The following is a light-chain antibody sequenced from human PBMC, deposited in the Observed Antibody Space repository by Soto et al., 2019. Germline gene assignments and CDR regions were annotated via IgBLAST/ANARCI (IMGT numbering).Light chain of an antibody. CDR2: GAS. CDR3: QQYSTSPIS. J-gene: IGKJ5*01. CDR1: QVTSRD. V-gene: IGKV3-20*01. Sequence: ENVVTQSPGTLSLSPGERATLSCRASQVTSRDLSWYQKRPGQAPRLLIYGASSWATGSPDRFSGSGSGTDFTLTISRLEPEDFAVYYCQQYSTSPISFGQGTRLEIK.